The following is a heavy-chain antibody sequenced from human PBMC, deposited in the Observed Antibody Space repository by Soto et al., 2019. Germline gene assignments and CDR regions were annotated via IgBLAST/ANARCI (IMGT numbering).Heavy chain of an antibody. CDR2: INPNSGGT. V-gene: IGHV1-2*02. CDR3: ARDWSIAAAGTWANWFDP. CDR1: GYTFTGYY. Sequence: VASVKVSCKASGYTFTGYYMHWVRQAPGQGLEWMGWINPNSGGTNYAQKFQGRVTMTRDTSISTAYMELSRLRSDDTAVYYCARDWSIAAAGTWANWFDPWGQGTLVTVSS. D-gene: IGHD6-13*01. J-gene: IGHJ5*02.